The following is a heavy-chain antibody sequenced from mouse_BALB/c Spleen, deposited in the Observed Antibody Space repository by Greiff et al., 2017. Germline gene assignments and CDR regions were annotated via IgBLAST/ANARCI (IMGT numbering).Heavy chain of an antibody. CDR3: ARYPFSTTAYFDY. CDR2: IYPGDGDT. J-gene: IGHJ2*01. D-gene: IGHD1-1*01. CDR1: GYTFTSYW. Sequence: QVQLQQSGAELARPGASVKLSCKASGYTFTSYWMQWVKQRPGQGLEWIGAIYPGDGDTRYTQKFKGKATLTADKSSSTAYMQLSSLASEDSAVYYCARYPFSTTAYFDYWGQGTTLTVSS. V-gene: IGHV1-87*01.